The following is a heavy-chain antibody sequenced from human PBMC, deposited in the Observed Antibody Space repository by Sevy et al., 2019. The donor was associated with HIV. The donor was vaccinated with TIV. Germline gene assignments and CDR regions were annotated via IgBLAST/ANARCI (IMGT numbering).Heavy chain of an antibody. J-gene: IGHJ6*02. CDR2: VYSSGRT. Sequence: SETLSLTCTVSGDSTSSGNHWWSWIRQPAGKGLEWIGRVYSSGRTMYNSSLKSRVTMSVDTSKNQFSLMVSSLIAADTAIYYCARDGIRRDYYHGMDVWGQGTTVTVSS. V-gene: IGHV4-61*02. D-gene: IGHD3-10*01. CDR3: ARDGIRRDYYHGMDV. CDR1: GDSTSSGNHW.